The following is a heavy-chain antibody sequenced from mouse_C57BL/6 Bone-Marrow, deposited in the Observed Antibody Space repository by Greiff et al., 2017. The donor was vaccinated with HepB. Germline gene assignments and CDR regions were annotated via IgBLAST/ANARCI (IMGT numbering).Heavy chain of an antibody. Sequence: QVQLKQSGAELARPGASVKMSCKASGYTFTSYTMHWVKQRPGQGLEWIGYINPSSGYTKYNQKFKDKATLTADKSSSTAYMQLSSLTSEDSAVYYCARMYYYDLWYFDVWGTGTTVTVSS. CDR2: INPSSGYT. V-gene: IGHV1-4*01. D-gene: IGHD1-1*01. CDR1: GYTFTSYT. CDR3: ARMYYYDLWYFDV. J-gene: IGHJ1*03.